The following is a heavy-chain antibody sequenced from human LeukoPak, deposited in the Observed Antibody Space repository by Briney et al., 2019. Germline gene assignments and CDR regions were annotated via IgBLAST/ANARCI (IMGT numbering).Heavy chain of an antibody. CDR1: GFTFSSYA. CDR2: ISYDGSNK. Sequence: SGGSLRLSCAASGFTFSSYAMHWVRQAPGKGLEWVAVISYDGSNKYYADSVKGRFTISRDNSKNTLYLQMNSLRAEDTAVYYCARRGDGGRSFDYWGQGTLVTVSS. J-gene: IGHJ4*02. V-gene: IGHV3-30*04. CDR3: ARRGDGGRSFDY. D-gene: IGHD4-23*01.